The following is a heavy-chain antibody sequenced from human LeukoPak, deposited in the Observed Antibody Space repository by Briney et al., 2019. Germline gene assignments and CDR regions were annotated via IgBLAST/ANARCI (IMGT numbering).Heavy chain of an antibody. V-gene: IGHV3-30*03. Sequence: GGSLRLSCAASGFTFSRYAMYWVRQAPGKGLEWVAVKSYDGSHEYYADSVKGRFIISRDNSKNTLYLQMNSLRAEDTAVYYCARASSYGSGSPFDYWGQGTLVTVSS. J-gene: IGHJ4*02. CDR1: GFTFSRYA. D-gene: IGHD3-10*01. CDR3: ARASSYGSGSPFDY. CDR2: KSYDGSHE.